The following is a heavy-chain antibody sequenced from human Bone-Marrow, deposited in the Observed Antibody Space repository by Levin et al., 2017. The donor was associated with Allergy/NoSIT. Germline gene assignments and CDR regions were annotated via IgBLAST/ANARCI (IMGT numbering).Heavy chain of an antibody. CDR3: AKSGVSMVRGVITRIKYFEY. CDR1: GFTFSDYA. V-gene: IGHV3-23*01. Sequence: GGSLRLSCAASGFTFSDYAMSWVRQAPGKGLEWVSSISHGGSTTFYADSVKGRFTVSRDNSRNSLYLHMNSLRVDDAAVYYCAKSGVSMVRGVITRIKYFEYWGQGTLVTVSS. D-gene: IGHD3-10*01. CDR2: ISHGGSTT. J-gene: IGHJ4*02.